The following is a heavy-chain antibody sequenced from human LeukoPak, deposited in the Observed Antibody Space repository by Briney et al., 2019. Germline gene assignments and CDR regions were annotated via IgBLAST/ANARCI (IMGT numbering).Heavy chain of an antibody. CDR1: GFTFSSYA. CDR2: ISGSGGST. V-gene: IGHV3-23*01. J-gene: IGHJ4*02. Sequence: GGSLRLSCAASGFTFSSYAMSWVRQAPGKGLEWVSAISGSGGSTYYADSVKGRFTISRDNSKNTPYLQMNSLRAEDTAVYYCAKKGRDYRAFDYWGQGTLVTVSS. CDR3: AKKGRDYRAFDY. D-gene: IGHD3-10*01.